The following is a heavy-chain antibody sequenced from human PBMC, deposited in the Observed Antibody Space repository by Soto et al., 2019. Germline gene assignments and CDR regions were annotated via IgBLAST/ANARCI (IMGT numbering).Heavy chain of an antibody. CDR3: ASSFTVPAAIGE. Sequence: ASVKVSCKASGYTFTSYAMHWVRQAPGQRLEWMGWINAGNGNTKYSQKFQGRVTITRDTSASTAYMELSSLRSEDTAVYFCASSFTVPAAIGEWGQGSLVTGSS. V-gene: IGHV1-3*01. CDR1: GYTFTSYA. CDR2: INAGNGNT. D-gene: IGHD2-2*02. J-gene: IGHJ4*02.